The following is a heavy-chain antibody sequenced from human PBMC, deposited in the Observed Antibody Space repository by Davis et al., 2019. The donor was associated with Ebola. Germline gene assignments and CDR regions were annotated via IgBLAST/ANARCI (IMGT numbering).Heavy chain of an antibody. CDR2: IYYSGST. Sequence: SQTLSLTCTLSGASISRTTNYYWGWIRQSPGTGLEWIGSIYYSGSTYYSPSLRSRVTMSVDSSKNQFSLELSPVTAADTAIYYCARRNYYYENFWGQGVLVTVSS. D-gene: IGHD3-22*01. CDR3: ARRNYYYENF. CDR1: GASISRTTNYY. J-gene: IGHJ4*02. V-gene: IGHV4-39*01.